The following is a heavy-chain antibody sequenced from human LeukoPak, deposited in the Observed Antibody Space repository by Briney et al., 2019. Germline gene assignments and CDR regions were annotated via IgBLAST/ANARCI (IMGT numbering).Heavy chain of an antibody. Sequence: GPSLSLSCAVYGLSFGSSGTGWVSLVGGGGLEWVSGISASGDRTYYEDSVRRRLTISRDNSKNTLYVQMNSLRDEDTPVYYCAIDQRWESPHYLVSWGQGTRVTVSS. D-gene: IGHD1-26*01. CDR1: GLSFGSSG. CDR2: ISASGDRT. CDR3: AIDQRWESPHYLVS. V-gene: IGHV3-23*01. J-gene: IGHJ4*02.